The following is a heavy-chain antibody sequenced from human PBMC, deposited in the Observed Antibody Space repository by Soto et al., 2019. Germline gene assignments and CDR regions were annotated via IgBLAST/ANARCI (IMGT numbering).Heavy chain of an antibody. D-gene: IGHD6-25*01. CDR1: GFTFSSYG. CDR2: IWYDGSNK. V-gene: IGHV3-33*01. J-gene: IGHJ4*02. CDR3: ARAGSFQAYFDY. Sequence: QVQLVESGGGVVQPGRSLRLSCAASGFTFSSYGMHWVRQAPGKGLEWVAIIWYDGSNKYYADSVKGRFTISRDNSKNTLYLQMNSLTAEDTAVYYCARAGSFQAYFDYWGQGTLVTVSS.